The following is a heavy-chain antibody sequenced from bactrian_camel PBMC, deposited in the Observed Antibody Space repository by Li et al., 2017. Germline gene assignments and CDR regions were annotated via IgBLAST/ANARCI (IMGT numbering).Heavy chain of an antibody. D-gene: IGHD1*01. CDR1: TYIGSVC. Sequence: HVQLVESGGGSVQAGGSLRLSCAVSTYIGSVCMGWFRQAPGKEREGVGTIERNGRTNYADSVKGRFTFSRDAAKNTLYLHMNSLTPEDTATYYCAAGRIYCTQADCDSTLRSQDYNYWGQDPGHRL. J-gene: IGHJ4*01. V-gene: IGHV3S53*01. CDR2: IERNGRT.